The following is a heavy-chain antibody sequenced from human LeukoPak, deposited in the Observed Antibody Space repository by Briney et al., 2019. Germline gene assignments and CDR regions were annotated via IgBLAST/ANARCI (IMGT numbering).Heavy chain of an antibody. V-gene: IGHV1-69*05. D-gene: IGHD4-17*01. J-gene: IGHJ4*02. CDR2: IIPIFGTA. Sequence: SVKVSCKASGGTFSSYAISWVRQAPGQGLEWMGGIIPIFGTANYAQKFQGRVTITTDESTSTAYMELSSLRSEDTAVYYCARSDYGDYNFDYWGQGTLVTVST. CDR1: GGTFSSYA. CDR3: ARSDYGDYNFDY.